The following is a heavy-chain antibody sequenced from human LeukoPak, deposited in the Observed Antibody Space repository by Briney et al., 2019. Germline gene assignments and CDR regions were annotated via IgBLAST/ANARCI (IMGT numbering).Heavy chain of an antibody. J-gene: IGHJ4*02. Sequence: GGSLRLSCAASGFTFSSYSMNWVRQAPGKGLEWVAFIRYDGSNKYYADSVKGRFTISRDNSKNTLYLQMNSLRAEDTAVYYCAKDLTWTHYYGSGSSPDYWGQGTLVTVSS. CDR3: AKDLTWTHYYGSGSSPDY. CDR2: IRYDGSNK. D-gene: IGHD3-10*01. CDR1: GFTFSSYS. V-gene: IGHV3-30*02.